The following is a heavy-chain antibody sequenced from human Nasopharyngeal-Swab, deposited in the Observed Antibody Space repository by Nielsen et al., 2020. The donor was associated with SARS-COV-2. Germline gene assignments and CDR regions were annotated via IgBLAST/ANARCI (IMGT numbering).Heavy chain of an antibody. CDR2: IDPSDSYT. D-gene: IGHD3/OR15-3a*01. J-gene: IGHJ6*02. Sequence: KVSCKGSGYSFTSYWISWVRQMPGKGLEWMGRIDPSDSYTNYSPSSQGHVTISADKSISTAYLQWSSLKASDTAMYYCARAGLPDTYYYYYGMDVWGQGTTVTVSS. CDR1: GYSFTSYW. CDR3: ARAGLPDTYYYYYGMDV. V-gene: IGHV5-10-1*01.